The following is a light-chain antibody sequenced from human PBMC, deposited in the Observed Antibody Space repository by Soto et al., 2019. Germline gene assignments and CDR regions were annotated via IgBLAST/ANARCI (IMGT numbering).Light chain of an antibody. V-gene: IGLV1-40*01. Sequence: QSVLTQPPSVSGAPGQRVTISCTGSSSNIGAGYDVHWYQQLPGTAPKLLIYGNSNRPSGVPDRFSGSKSGTSASLAITGLQAEDEADSYCQSYDSSLRGSVFGGGTQLTVL. CDR2: GNS. CDR1: SSNIGAGYD. CDR3: QSYDSSLRGSV. J-gene: IGLJ3*02.